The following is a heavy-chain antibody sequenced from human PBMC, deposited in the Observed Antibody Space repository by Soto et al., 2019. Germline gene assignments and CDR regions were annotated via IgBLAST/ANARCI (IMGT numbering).Heavy chain of an antibody. CDR1: GFTVSSNY. Sequence: LRLSCAASGFTVSSNYMSWVRQAPGKGLEWVSVIYSGGSTYYADSVKGRFTIPRHNSKNTLYLQMNSLRAEDTAVYYCAKRPYKFGELLSLPPEVYYYYGMDVWGQGTTVTVPS. J-gene: IGHJ6*02. CDR2: IYSGGST. CDR3: AKRPYKFGELLSLPPEVYYYYGMDV. D-gene: IGHD3-10*01. V-gene: IGHV3-53*04.